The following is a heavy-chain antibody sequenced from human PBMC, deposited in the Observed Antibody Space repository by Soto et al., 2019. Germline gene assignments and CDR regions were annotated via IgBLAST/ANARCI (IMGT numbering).Heavy chain of an antibody. CDR2: IYYSGST. J-gene: IGHJ6*03. CDR3: ARVRDYDYYYMDV. CDR1: GGSISSYY. V-gene: IGHV4-59*01. D-gene: IGHD3-3*01. Sequence: QVQLQASGPGLVKPSETLSLTCTVSGGSISSYYWSWIRQPPGKGLEWIGYIYYSGSTNYNPSLKSRVTISVDTSKNQFSLKLSSVTAADTAVYYCARVRDYDYYYMDVWGKGTTVTVSS.